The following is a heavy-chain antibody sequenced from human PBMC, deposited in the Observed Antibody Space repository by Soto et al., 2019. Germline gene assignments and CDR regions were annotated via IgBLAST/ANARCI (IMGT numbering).Heavy chain of an antibody. Sequence: EVQLVESGGGLVQPGGSLRLSCAASGFTFSSYWMTWVRQAPGKGLEWVANIRQDGSEKHYVDSVKGRFTISRDNAKNSLDSKTNSLRAGGPGGDFRGGGGGGYYYYYMDVWGKGTTVTVSS. CDR1: GFTFSSYW. D-gene: IGHD3-16*01. V-gene: IGHV3-7*04. J-gene: IGHJ6*03. CDR2: IRQDGSEK. CDR3: GGGGGGYYYYYMDV.